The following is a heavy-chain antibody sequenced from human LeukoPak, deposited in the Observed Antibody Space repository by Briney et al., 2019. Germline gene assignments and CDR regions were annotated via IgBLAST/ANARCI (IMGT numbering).Heavy chain of an antibody. Sequence: ASVKVSCKASGYTFTRYYMHWVRQAPGQGLEWMGWINPNSGDTNYAQKFQGRVTMTRDTSISTAYMELSRLRSDDTAVYYCRLLKTMIVEYWGQGTLVTVSS. D-gene: IGHD3-22*01. CDR2: INPNSGDT. J-gene: IGHJ4*02. CDR1: GYTFTRYY. V-gene: IGHV1-2*02. CDR3: RLLKTMIVEY.